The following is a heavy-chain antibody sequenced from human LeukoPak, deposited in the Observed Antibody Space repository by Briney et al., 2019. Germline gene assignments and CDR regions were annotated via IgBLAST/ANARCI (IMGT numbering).Heavy chain of an antibody. CDR3: AKVPWLKHQPDY. CDR2: ISGSGGST. J-gene: IGHJ4*02. V-gene: IGHV3-23*01. D-gene: IGHD3-10*01. Sequence: GGSLRLSCAASGFTFSSYAVSWVRQAPGKGLEWVSAISGSGGSTYYADSVKGRFTISRDNSKNTLYLQMNSLRAEATAVYYCAKVPWLKHQPDYWGQGTLVTVSS. CDR1: GFTFSSYA.